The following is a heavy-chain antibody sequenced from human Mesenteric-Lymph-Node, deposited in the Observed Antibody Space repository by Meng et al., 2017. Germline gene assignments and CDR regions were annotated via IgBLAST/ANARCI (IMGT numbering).Heavy chain of an antibody. Sequence: SETLSLTCAVYGGSFSGYYWSWIRQPPGKGLEWIGEINHSGSTNYNPSLKSRVTISVDTSKNQFSLKLSSVTAADTAVYYCARVGGSGSYSWGQGTLVTVSS. V-gene: IGHV4-34*01. J-gene: IGHJ4*02. CDR2: INHSGST. CDR3: ARVGGSGSYS. CDR1: GGSFSGYY. D-gene: IGHD3-10*01.